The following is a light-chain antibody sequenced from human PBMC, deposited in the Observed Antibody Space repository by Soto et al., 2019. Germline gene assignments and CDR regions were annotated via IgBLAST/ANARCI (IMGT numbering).Light chain of an antibody. Sequence: QSALTQPHSVSGSPGQSVTISCTGTNSDVGRYNSVSWYQQLPGKAPKIIISAVRQRPSGIPDRFSGSKSGNTASLTTSGLQADDEADYFCFSYTANDNWVFGGGTKVTV. V-gene: IGLV2-11*01. J-gene: IGLJ3*02. CDR3: FSYTANDNWV. CDR2: AVR. CDR1: NSDVGRYNS.